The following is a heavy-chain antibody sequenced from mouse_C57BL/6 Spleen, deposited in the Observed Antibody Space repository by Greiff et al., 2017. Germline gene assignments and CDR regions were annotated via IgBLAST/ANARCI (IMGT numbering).Heavy chain of an antibody. CDR1: GYTFTSYW. V-gene: IGHV1-69*01. Sequence: QVQLQQPGAELVMPGASVKLSCKASGYTFTSYWMHWVKQRPGQGLEWIGEIDPSDSYTNYNQKFKGKSTLTVDKSSSTAYMQLRSLTSEDSAVYDCARKGSSYAMDYWGQGTSVTVSS. D-gene: IGHD1-1*01. J-gene: IGHJ4*01. CDR2: IDPSDSYT. CDR3: ARKGSSYAMDY.